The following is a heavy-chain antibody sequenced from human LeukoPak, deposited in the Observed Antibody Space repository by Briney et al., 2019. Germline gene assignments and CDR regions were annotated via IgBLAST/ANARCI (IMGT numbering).Heavy chain of an antibody. V-gene: IGHV3-74*01. D-gene: IGHD4-17*01. CDR2: ISSDGSAT. CDR1: GITFASYS. J-gene: IGHJ6*03. Sequence: GGSLRLSCAASGITFASYSMTWVRQAPGKGLVWVSIISSDGSATRYTDSVKGRFTISRDNAKNTVDLQMNSLRVEDTAVYYCVRDVTRHMDVWGKGTAVTVSS. CDR3: VRDVTRHMDV.